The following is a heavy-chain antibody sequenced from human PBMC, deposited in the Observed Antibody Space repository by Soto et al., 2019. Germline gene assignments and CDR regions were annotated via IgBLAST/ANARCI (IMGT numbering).Heavy chain of an antibody. J-gene: IGHJ4*02. V-gene: IGHV1-18*01. CDR3: ASRSGTYPYYFDY. Sequence: HVQLVQSGTEVKKPGASVKVSCKVSGYTFTSYGMSWMRQAPGQGLEWMGWISTYNGNTNYAQNLQGRVSMTTDTSTSTAYMELRSLRCDDTAVYYCASRSGTYPYYFDYWGQGTLVTVSS. D-gene: IGHD1-26*01. CDR1: GYTFTSYG. CDR2: ISTYNGNT.